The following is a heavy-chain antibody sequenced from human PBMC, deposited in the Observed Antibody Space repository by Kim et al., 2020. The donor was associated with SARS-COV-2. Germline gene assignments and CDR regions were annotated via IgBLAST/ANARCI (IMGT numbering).Heavy chain of an antibody. D-gene: IGHD6-13*01. Sequence: NPSLKSRMTISVDTAKNQFSLKLRSVAAADTAVYFCAGGSEGYSRGLYVDYWGQGTLVTVSS. J-gene: IGHJ4*02. V-gene: IGHV4-59*09. CDR3: AGGSEGYSRGLYVDY.